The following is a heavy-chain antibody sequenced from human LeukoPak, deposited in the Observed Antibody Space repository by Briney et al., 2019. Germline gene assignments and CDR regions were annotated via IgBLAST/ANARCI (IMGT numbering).Heavy chain of an antibody. D-gene: IGHD3/OR15-3a*01. CDR2: ISGSGGNT. CDR3: AKDWTGTKPFDL. Sequence: GGSLRLSCAASEFTFSSFAMSWVRQAPGKGLEWVSSISGSGGNTYYADSVKGRFTISRDNSQNTLYLQMNSLRAEDTAVYYCAKDWTGTKPFDLWGRGTLVTVSS. J-gene: IGHJ2*01. V-gene: IGHV3-23*01. CDR1: EFTFSSFA.